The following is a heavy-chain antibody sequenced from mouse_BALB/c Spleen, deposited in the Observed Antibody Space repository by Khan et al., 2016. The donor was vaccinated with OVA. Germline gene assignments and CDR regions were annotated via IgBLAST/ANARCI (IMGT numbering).Heavy chain of an antibody. Sequence: VQLEESGAELVKPGASVKLSCKASGYTFTSYYMYWVKQRPGQGLEWIGEINPSDGDTNFNEKFKSKATLTVDKSSSTVYMQLNSLTSEDSAVYYCTRSGYGTFAYWGQGTLVTVSA. J-gene: IGHJ3*01. V-gene: IGHV1S81*02. CDR2: INPSDGDT. CDR3: TRSGYGTFAY. D-gene: IGHD2-1*01. CDR1: GYTFTSYY.